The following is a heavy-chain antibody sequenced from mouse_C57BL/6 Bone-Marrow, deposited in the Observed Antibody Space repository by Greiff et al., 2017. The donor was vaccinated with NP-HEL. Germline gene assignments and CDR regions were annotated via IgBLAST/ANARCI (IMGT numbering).Heavy chain of an antibody. J-gene: IGHJ4*01. Sequence: QVQLKQSGAELVKPGASVKMSCKASGYTFTSYWITWVKQRPGQGLEWIGDIYPGSGSTNYNEKFKSKATLTVDTSSSTAYMQLSSLTSEDSAVYYCARSHDGYYAMDYWGQGTSVTVSS. CDR1: GYTFTSYW. V-gene: IGHV1-55*01. D-gene: IGHD2-3*01. CDR2: IYPGSGST. CDR3: ARSHDGYYAMDY.